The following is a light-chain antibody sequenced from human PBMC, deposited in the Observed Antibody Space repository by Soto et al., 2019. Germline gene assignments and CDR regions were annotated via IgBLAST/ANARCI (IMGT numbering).Light chain of an antibody. Sequence: QSALTQPPSASGSPGPSVTISCTGTSSDVGGYNYVSWYQQHAGKAPKLVIYEVTKRPSGVPDRFSGSKSANTASLTVSGLQAEDEADYYYSSFASSNTGVFGGGTKLTVL. CDR2: EVT. J-gene: IGLJ3*02. CDR3: SSFASSNTGV. CDR1: SSDVGGYNY. V-gene: IGLV2-8*01.